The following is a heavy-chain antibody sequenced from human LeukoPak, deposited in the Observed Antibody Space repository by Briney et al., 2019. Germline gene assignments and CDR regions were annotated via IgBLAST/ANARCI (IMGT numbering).Heavy chain of an antibody. CDR2: IYYSGST. D-gene: IGHD1-14*01. Sequence: PSETLSLTCTVSGGSISSYYWSWMRQPPGKGLEWIGYIYYSGSTNYNPSLKSRVPISVDTSKNQFSLKLSSVTAADTAVYYCARGWAALTNDAFDIWGQGTMVTVSS. J-gene: IGHJ3*02. CDR1: GGSISSYY. CDR3: ARGWAALTNDAFDI. V-gene: IGHV4-59*12.